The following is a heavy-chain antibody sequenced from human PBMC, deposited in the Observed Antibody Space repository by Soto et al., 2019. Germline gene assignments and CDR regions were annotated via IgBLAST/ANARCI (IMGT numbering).Heavy chain of an antibody. V-gene: IGHV1-3*01. CDR3: ARTTGIMDYYDSSGYPPPSFDY. J-gene: IGHJ4*02. CDR1: GYTFTSYA. CDR2: INAGNGNT. Sequence: ASVKVSCKASGYTFTSYAMHWVRQAPGQRLEWMGWINAGNGNTKYSQKFQGRVTITADESTSTAYMELSSLRSEDTAVYYCARTTGIMDYYDSSGYPPPSFDYWGQGTLVTVS. D-gene: IGHD3-22*01.